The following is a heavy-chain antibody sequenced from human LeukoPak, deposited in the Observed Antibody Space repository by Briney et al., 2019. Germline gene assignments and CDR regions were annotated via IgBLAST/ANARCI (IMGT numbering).Heavy chain of an antibody. V-gene: IGHV5-51*01. J-gene: IGHJ5*02. CDR3: ARTSPQVWFDP. CDR2: IYPGDSDT. Sequence: RGESLKISCKGSGYSFTSYWIGWVRQMPGKGLEGMGIIYPGDSDTRYGPSFQGQVTISADKSTTTAYLQWDSLKASDTAMYYCARTSPQVWFDPWGQGTLVIVSS. CDR1: GYSFTSYW.